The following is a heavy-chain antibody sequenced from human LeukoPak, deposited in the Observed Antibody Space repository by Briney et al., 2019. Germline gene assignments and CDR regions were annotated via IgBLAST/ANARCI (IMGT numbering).Heavy chain of an antibody. Sequence: MPSETLSLTCHVSGGSISSSSYYWGWIRQPPGKGLEWIGSIYYSGSTYYNPSLKGRLTISVDTSKNQFSLKLSSVTAADTAVYYCASTDPYYFDYWGQGTLVTVSS. CDR3: ASTDPYYFDY. J-gene: IGHJ4*02. CDR2: IYYSGST. CDR1: GGSISSSSYY. V-gene: IGHV4-39*01.